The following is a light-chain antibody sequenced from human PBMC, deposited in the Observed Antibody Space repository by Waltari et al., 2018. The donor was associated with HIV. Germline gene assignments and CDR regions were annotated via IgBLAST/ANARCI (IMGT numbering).Light chain of an antibody. CDR1: SRDLGSYNL. CDR3: CSYAGSSTLV. CDR2: EVS. J-gene: IGLJ2*01. Sequence: QSALTQPASVSGSPGQSITISCTGTSRDLGSYNLVTWYQQHPGKAPKLMIYEVSKRPSGVSNRFSGSKSGNTASLTISGLQAEDEAYYYCCSYAGSSTLVFGGGTKLTVL. V-gene: IGLV2-23*02.